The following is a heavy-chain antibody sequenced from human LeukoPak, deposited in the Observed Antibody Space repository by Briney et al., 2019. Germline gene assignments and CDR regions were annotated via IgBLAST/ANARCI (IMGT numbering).Heavy chain of an antibody. CDR2: FDPEDGET. D-gene: IGHD1-26*01. CDR3: ATGGREELLYVGFDY. CDR1: GYTLTELS. Sequence: ASVKVSCKVSGYTLTELSMHWVRQAPGEGLEWMGGFDPEDGETIYAQKFQGRVTMTEDTSTDTAYMELSSLRSEDTAVHYCATGGREELLYVGFDYWGQGTLVTVSS. V-gene: IGHV1-24*01. J-gene: IGHJ4*02.